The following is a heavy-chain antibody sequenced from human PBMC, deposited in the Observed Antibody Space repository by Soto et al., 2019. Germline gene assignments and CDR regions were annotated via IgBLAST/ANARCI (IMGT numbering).Heavy chain of an antibody. CDR2: ISSSSSYI. CDR1: GFTFSSYS. CDR3: ARWVAAAGTSRFNY. D-gene: IGHD6-13*01. J-gene: IGHJ4*02. V-gene: IGHV3-21*06. Sequence: EVQLVESGGGLVKPGGSLRLSCAASGFTFSSYSMNWVRQAPGKGLEWVSSISSSSSYIYYADSVKGRFTISRDNAKNSLYLQMNSLRAEDTAVYYCARWVAAAGTSRFNYWGQGTLVTVSS.